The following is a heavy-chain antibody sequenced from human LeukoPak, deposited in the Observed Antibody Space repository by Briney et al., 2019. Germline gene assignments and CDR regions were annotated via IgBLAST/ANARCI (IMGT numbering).Heavy chain of an antibody. V-gene: IGHV3-30*03. J-gene: IGHJ5*02. D-gene: IGHD3-9*01. CDR2: ISYDGSNK. CDR3: ATGRLTGGGFDP. Sequence: GRSLRLSCAASGFTFSSYGMHWVRQAPGKGLEWVAVISYDGSNKYYADSVKGRFTISRDNSKNTLYLQMNSLRAEDTAVYYCATGRLTGGGFDPWGQGTLVTVSS. CDR1: GFTFSSYG.